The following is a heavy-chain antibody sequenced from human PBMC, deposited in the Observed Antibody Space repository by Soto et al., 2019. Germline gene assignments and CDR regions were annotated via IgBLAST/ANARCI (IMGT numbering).Heavy chain of an antibody. J-gene: IGHJ6*03. CDR1: GFTFSIYG. V-gene: IGHV3-30*18. D-gene: IGHD6-6*01. Sequence: PGGSLRLSCAASGFTFSIYGMHWVRQAPGKGLEWVAVISYDGSNKYYADSVKGRFTISRDNSKNTLYLQMNSLRAEDTAVYYCAKDWGSSPHYYYYYMDVWGKGTTVTVSS. CDR3: AKDWGSSPHYYYYYMDV. CDR2: ISYDGSNK.